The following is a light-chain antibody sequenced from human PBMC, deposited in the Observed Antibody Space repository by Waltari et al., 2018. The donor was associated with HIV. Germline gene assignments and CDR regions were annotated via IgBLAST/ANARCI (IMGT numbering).Light chain of an antibody. V-gene: IGKV2-28*01. Sequence: DIVMTQSPLSLPVTPGEPASISCRSSQSLLHSNGYNYLDWYLQKPGQSPQLLIYLGSNRASGVPYRFSGSGLGTVFTLKISRVEAEDVGVYYCMQALQTPYTFGQGTKLEIK. CDR1: QSLLHSNGYNY. CDR2: LGS. CDR3: MQALQTPYT. J-gene: IGKJ2*01.